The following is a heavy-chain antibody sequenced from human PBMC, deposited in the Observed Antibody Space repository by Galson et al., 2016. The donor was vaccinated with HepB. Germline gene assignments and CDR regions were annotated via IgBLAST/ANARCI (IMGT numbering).Heavy chain of an antibody. CDR1: GGSTSSNIYY. J-gene: IGHJ5*02. CDR2: IHYTGST. Sequence: SETLSLTCTVSGGSTSSNIYYWGWIRQPPGKGLEWIGSIHYTGSTFYNPSHKSRVPISVDTSKNQFSLRLTSVTAADTAVYYCAREAQYNWFDPWGQGTLVTVSS. CDR3: AREAQYNWFDP. V-gene: IGHV4-39*07.